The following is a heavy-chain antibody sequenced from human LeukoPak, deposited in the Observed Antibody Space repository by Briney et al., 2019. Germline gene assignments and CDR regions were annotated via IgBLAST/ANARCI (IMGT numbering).Heavy chain of an antibody. CDR2: ISDSSSTI. Sequence: PGGSLRLSCAASGFTFSSYSMKWVRQAPGKGLEWVSYISDSSSTIYYAHSVKGRFTISRDNAKNSLYLQMNSLRAEDTAVYYCASHCSSTSCQIDYWGQGTLVTVSS. CDR3: ASHCSSTSCQIDY. J-gene: IGHJ4*02. D-gene: IGHD2-2*01. V-gene: IGHV3-48*01. CDR1: GFTFSSYS.